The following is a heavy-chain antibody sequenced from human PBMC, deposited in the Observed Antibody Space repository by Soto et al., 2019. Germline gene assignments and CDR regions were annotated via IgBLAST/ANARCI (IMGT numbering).Heavy chain of an antibody. D-gene: IGHD3-3*01. V-gene: IGHV4-61*01. J-gene: IGHJ4*02. CDR1: GGSFKSGSYS. CDR3: ARDFAYFDS. CDR2: VHHTGRT. Sequence: QVQLQESGPGLVKPSETLSLTCTVSGGSFKSGSYSWSWIRQPPGKGLEWIGYVHHTGRTSYNPSLKRRVSISMDTSKNQFSLNLDSVTAADTAVYFCARDFAYFDSWGQGTLVTVSS.